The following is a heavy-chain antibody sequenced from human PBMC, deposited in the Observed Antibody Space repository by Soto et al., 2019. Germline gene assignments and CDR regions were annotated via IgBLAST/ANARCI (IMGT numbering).Heavy chain of an antibody. V-gene: IGHV2-5*02. CDR3: AHPLCFSCYGGGGDFDY. D-gene: IGHD2-2*01. CDR1: GFSLTNSGVG. Sequence: QITLKESGPTLVKPTQTLTLTCSFSGFSLTNSGVGVGWIRQPPGKALEWLAFIYWDDEKHYRPSLQSRLTGTMDTAKVHEVLTMSNMHPVDTATCYSAHPLCFSCYGGGGDFDYWGQGTLVIFSS. J-gene: IGHJ4*02. CDR2: IYWDDEK.